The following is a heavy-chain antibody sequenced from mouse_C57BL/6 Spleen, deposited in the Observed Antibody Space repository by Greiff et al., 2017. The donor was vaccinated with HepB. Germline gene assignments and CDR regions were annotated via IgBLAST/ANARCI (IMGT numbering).Heavy chain of an antibody. CDR3: ARSGSPYYAMDY. V-gene: IGHV1-82*01. CDR1: GYAFSSSW. D-gene: IGHD1-1*01. CDR2: IYPGDGDT. Sequence: QVQLQQSGPELVKPGASVKISCKASGYAFSSSWMNWVKQRPGKGLEWIGRIYPGDGDTNYNGKFKGKATLTADKSSSTAYMQLSSLTSEYSAVYFCARSGSPYYAMDYWGQGTSVTVSS. J-gene: IGHJ4*01.